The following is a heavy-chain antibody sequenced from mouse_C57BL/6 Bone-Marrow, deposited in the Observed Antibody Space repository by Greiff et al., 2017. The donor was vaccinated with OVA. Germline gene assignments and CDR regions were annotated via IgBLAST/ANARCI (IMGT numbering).Heavy chain of an antibody. Sequence: QVHVKQPGAELVKPGASVKLSCKASGYTFTSYWMHWVKQRPGQGLEWIGMIHPNSGSTNYNEKFKSKATLTVDKSSSTAYMQLSSLTSEDSAVYYCARGDYYGPYWYFDVWGTGTTVTVSS. CDR1: GYTFTSYW. D-gene: IGHD1-1*01. CDR3: ARGDYYGPYWYFDV. CDR2: IHPNSGST. J-gene: IGHJ1*03. V-gene: IGHV1-64*01.